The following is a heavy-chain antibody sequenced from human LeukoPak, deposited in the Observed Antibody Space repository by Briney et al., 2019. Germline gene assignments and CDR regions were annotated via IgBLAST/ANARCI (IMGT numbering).Heavy chain of an antibody. CDR1: GYTFTNFD. Sequence: ASVKVSCKASGYTFTNFDINWVRQATGQGLEWMGRMSPNNGKTDYAQKFQGRVTMTRDTSISTAYMELSRLRSDDTAVYYCARDLDYDSSGYYDYWGQGTLVTVSS. CDR2: MSPNNGKT. D-gene: IGHD3-22*01. J-gene: IGHJ4*02. V-gene: IGHV1-2*02. CDR3: ARDLDYDSSGYYDY.